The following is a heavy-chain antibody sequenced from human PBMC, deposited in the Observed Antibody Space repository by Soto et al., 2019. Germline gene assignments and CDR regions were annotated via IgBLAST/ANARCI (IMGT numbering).Heavy chain of an antibody. J-gene: IGHJ4*02. CDR2: INSGNGNT. Sequence: QVQLVQSGAEEKKPGASVKVSCKASGYTFTSYAMHWVRQAPGQRLEWMGWINSGNGNTKYSQKFQARITITRDTSASTADMELSSLRSEDTAVYYCARSSGYYLIDDYWGQGTLVTVSS. D-gene: IGHD3-22*01. CDR3: ARSSGYYLIDDY. V-gene: IGHV1-3*05. CDR1: GYTFTSYA.